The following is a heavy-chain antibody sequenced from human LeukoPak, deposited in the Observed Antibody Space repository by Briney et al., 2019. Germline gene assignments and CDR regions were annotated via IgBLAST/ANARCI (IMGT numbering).Heavy chain of an antibody. D-gene: IGHD5-12*01. V-gene: IGHV3-66*01. J-gene: IGHJ4*02. CDR3: AVATIYYFDY. CDR2: IYSGGHT. Sequence: GGSLRLSRAASGFIVSSNYMSWVRQAPGKGLECVSVIYSGGHTYYADSVKGRFTISRDNSKNTLYLQMNSLRVEDTAVYYCAVATIYYFDYWGQGTLVTVSS. CDR1: GFIVSSNY.